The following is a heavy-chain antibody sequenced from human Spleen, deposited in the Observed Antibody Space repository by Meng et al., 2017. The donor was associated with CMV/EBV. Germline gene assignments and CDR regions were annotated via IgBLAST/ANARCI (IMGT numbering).Heavy chain of an antibody. D-gene: IGHD3-16*01. Sequence: QVQLQQWGAGLLKPSETLSLICFVYGGSFSAYNWRWIRQPPGKGLEWIASIHYTGDNYYSPSLKSRLTTSIDTSKNQFSLKLNSMTAADTAVYYCAISRGEIRRVDFWGQGTLVTVSS. CDR1: GGSFSAYN. V-gene: IGHV4-34*01. CDR2: IHYTGDN. J-gene: IGHJ4*02. CDR3: AISRGEIRRVDF.